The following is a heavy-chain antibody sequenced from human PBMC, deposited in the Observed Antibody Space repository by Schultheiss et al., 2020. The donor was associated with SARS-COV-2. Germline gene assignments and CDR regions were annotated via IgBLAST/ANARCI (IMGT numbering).Heavy chain of an antibody. CDR1: GGSISSSSYY. Sequence: SETLSLTCTVSGGSISSSSYYWGWIRQPPGKGLEWIGSIYYSGSTYYNPSLKSRVTISVDTSKNQFSLKLSSVTAADTAVYYCAKSPGTLFDPWGQGTLVTVSS. CDR3: AKSPGTLFDP. CDR2: IYYSGST. V-gene: IGHV4-39*07. J-gene: IGHJ5*02.